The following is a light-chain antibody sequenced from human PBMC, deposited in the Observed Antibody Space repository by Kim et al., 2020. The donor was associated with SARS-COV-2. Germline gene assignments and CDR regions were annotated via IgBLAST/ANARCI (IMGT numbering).Light chain of an antibody. Sequence: EIVLTQSPGTLSLSPGERATLSCRASQRVSSSYLAWYQQKPGHAPRLLIYGASSRATGIPDRFSGSGSGTDFTLTISRLEPEDFAVYYCQQYGSSPRTFGQGTKVDIK. J-gene: IGKJ1*01. CDR2: GAS. CDR3: QQYGSSPRT. V-gene: IGKV3-20*01. CDR1: QRVSSSY.